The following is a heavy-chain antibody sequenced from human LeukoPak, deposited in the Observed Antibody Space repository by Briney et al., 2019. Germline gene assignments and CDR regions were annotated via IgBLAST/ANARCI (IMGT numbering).Heavy chain of an antibody. J-gene: IGHJ4*02. CDR3: AKGTAYYDSLFDY. CDR1: EFTFSSYA. D-gene: IGHD5-12*01. V-gene: IGHV3-23*01. Sequence: PGGSLRLSCAASEFTFSSYAMNWIRQSPGKGLQWVSRISGTDGRTSYADSVKGRFTISRDNSKNTLFLQMNSLRPEDTAVYYCAKGTAYYDSLFDYWGQGTLVTVSS. CDR2: ISGTDGRT.